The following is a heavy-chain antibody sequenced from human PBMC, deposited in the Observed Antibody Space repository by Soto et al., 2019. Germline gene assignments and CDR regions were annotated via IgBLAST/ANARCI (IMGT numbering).Heavy chain of an antibody. J-gene: IGHJ6*03. Sequence: ASVKVSCKVSGYTLTELSMHWVRQAPGKGLEWMGGFDPEDGETIYAQKFQGRVTMTRNTSISTAYMELSSLRSEDTAVYYCAIRPYYDILTGYHYYYYYMDVRGKGTKVTVSS. CDR3: AIRPYYDILTGYHYYYYYMDV. D-gene: IGHD3-9*01. V-gene: IGHV1-24*01. CDR1: GYTLTELS. CDR2: FDPEDGET.